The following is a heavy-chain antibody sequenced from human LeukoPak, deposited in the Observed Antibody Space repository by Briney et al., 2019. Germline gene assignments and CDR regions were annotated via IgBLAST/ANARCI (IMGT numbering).Heavy chain of an antibody. CDR3: AKDREVRGVLPSYFDF. V-gene: IGHV3-23*01. D-gene: IGHD3-10*01. CDR1: GFTFVSNY. J-gene: IGHJ4*02. CDR2: ITGSAGST. Sequence: PGGSLRLSCAASGFTFVSNYMSWVRQAPGKGLEWVSGITGSAGSTFYADSVKGRFTISRDNSKNTVYLQVNSLRVEDTAVYYCAKDREVRGVLPSYFDFWGQGTLVTVSS.